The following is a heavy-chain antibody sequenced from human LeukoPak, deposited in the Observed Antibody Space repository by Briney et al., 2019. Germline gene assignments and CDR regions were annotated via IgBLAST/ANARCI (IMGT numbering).Heavy chain of an antibody. D-gene: IGHD1-26*01. CDR1: GYTFTGYY. CDR2: INPNSGGT. V-gene: IGHV1-2*06. CDR3: AREWEPDSFDY. J-gene: IGHJ4*02. Sequence: ASVKVSRKASGYTFTGYYMHWVRQAPGQGLEWMGRINPNSGGTNYAQKFQGRVTMTRDTSISTAYMELSRLRSDDTAVYYCAREWEPDSFDYWGQGTLVTVSS.